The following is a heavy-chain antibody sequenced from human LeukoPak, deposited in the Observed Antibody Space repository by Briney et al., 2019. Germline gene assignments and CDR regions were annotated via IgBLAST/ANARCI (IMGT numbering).Heavy chain of an antibody. CDR2: ISYDGSNK. CDR3: ARGHYDILTGYSRGGPFDY. D-gene: IGHD3-9*01. CDR1: GFTFSSYA. J-gene: IGHJ4*02. Sequence: GRSLRLSCAASGFTFSSYAMHWVRQAPGKGLEWVAVISYDGSNKYYADSVKGRFTISRDNSKNTLYLQMNSLRAEDTAVYHCARGHYDILTGYSRGGPFDYWGQGTLVTVSS. V-gene: IGHV3-30*04.